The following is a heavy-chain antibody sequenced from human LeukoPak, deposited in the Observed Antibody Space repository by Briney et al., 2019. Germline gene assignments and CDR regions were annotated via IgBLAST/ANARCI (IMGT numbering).Heavy chain of an antibody. Sequence: GGSLRLSCATSGFTFSSYAMTWVRQAPGKGLEWVSTINSSGGSGGSTYYADSVKGRFTISRDNSKNTLYLQMNSLRAEDTAVYYCAKGGDGDYETQWKNYFDYWGQGTLVTVSS. CDR3: AKGGDGDYETQWKNYFDY. J-gene: IGHJ4*02. V-gene: IGHV3-23*01. D-gene: IGHD4-17*01. CDR2: INSSGGSGGST. CDR1: GFTFSSYA.